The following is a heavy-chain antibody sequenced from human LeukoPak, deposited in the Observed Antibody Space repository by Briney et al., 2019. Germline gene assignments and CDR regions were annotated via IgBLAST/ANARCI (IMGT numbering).Heavy chain of an antibody. V-gene: IGHV1-18*01. J-gene: IGHJ4*02. CDR3: AREGKQWLQYYFDY. CDR2: ISAYSGDT. Sequence: ASVKVSCKASGNSFATYGISWVRQAPGQGLEWMEWISAYSGDTNYAQKLQGRVTMTTDTSTSTAYMELRSLRSDDTAVYYCAREGKQWLQYYFDYWGQGTLVTVSS. CDR1: GNSFATYG. D-gene: IGHD6-19*01.